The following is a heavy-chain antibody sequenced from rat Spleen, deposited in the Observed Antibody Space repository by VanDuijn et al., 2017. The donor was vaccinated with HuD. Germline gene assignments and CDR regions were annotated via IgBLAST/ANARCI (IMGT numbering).Heavy chain of an antibody. CDR3: ARGRTGDY. CDR1: GFTFSNYG. D-gene: IGHD4-2*01. J-gene: IGHJ2*01. V-gene: IGHV5-29*01. Sequence: EVQLVESGGGLVQPGRSLKLSCAVSGFTFSNYGMAWVRQAPTKGLEWVATISYDGSSTYYRDSVKGRFTISRDNAKSTLYLQMDSLRSEDTATYYCARGRTGDYWGQGVMVTVSS. CDR2: ISYDGSST.